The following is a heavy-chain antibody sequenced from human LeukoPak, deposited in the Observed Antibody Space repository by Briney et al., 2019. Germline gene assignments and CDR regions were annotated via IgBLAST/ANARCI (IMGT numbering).Heavy chain of an antibody. J-gene: IGHJ4*02. CDR2: ISAFNGNT. Sequence: ASVKVSCKASGYTFTSYGISWVRQAPGQGLEWMGWISAFNGNTNYAQNLQGRVTITRDTSASTAYMELSSLTSEDTAVYYCARGPRAAADDYWGQGTLVTVSS. D-gene: IGHD6-13*01. CDR3: ARGPRAAADDY. CDR1: GYTFTSYG. V-gene: IGHV1-18*01.